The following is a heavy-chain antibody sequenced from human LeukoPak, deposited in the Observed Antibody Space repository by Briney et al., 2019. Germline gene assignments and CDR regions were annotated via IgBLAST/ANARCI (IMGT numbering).Heavy chain of an antibody. CDR1: GYTFTSYY. Sequence: ASVKVSCKASGYTFTSYYMHWVRQAPGQGLEWMGIINPSGGSTSYAQKFQGRVTMTRDTSTSTVYMELSSLRSEDTAVYYCARDSYDSRVYYYETFHWFDPWGQGPLVTVSS. J-gene: IGHJ5*02. V-gene: IGHV1-46*01. D-gene: IGHD3-22*01. CDR2: INPSGGST. CDR3: ARDSYDSRVYYYETFHWFDP.